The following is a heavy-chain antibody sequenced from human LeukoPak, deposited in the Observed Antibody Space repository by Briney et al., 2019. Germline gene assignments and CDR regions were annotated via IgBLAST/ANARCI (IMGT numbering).Heavy chain of an antibody. CDR2: IYYSGST. Sequence: SETLSLTRTVSGGSISSYYWSWIRQPPGKGLEWIGYIYYSGSTNYNPSLKSRVTISVDTSKNQFSLKLSSVTAADTAVYYCARLILKSNAFDIWGQGTMVTVSS. V-gene: IGHV4-59*08. J-gene: IGHJ3*02. CDR3: ARLILKSNAFDI. CDR1: GGSISSYY.